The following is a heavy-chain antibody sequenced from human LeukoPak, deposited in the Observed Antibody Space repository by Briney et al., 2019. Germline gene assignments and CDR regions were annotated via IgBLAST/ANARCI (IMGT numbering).Heavy chain of an antibody. Sequence: SETLSLTCNVSGISVRSAWWSWVRQPAGKGLEWVGLVYIGGSLGYNPSLKSRVTMSVDTSKNQFSLKLTSVTAADSAVYYCARDFPVAGTSGGLDIWGHGTMVIVSS. CDR3: ARDFPVAGTSGGLDI. CDR1: GISVRSAW. J-gene: IGHJ3*02. CDR2: VYIGGSL. V-gene: IGHV4-4*07. D-gene: IGHD6-19*01.